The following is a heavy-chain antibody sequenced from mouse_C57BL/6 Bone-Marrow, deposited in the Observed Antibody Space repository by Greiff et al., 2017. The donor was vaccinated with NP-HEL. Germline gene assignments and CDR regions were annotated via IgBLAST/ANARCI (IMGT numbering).Heavy chain of an antibody. J-gene: IGHJ3*01. CDR3: ARVSYYDYDGFAY. Sequence: EVKLVESVAELVRPGASVKLSCTASGFHITNTYLPWVKQRPEQGLEWIGRLDPANGNTKSAPKFQGKAPITADTSSTPAYLQLSSLTAEDTAIYYCARVSYYDYDGFAYGGQGTLVTVSA. CDR2: LDPANGNT. CDR1: GFHITNTY. D-gene: IGHD2-4*01. V-gene: IGHV14-3*01.